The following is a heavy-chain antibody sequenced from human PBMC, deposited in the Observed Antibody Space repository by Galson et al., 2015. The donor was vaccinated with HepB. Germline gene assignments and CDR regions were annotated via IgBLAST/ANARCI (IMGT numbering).Heavy chain of an antibody. CDR2: IIPILGIA. D-gene: IGHD3-10*01. CDR3: ARAGEQWFGEIGYYGMDV. Sequence: SVKVSCKASGGTFSSYTISWVRQAPGQGLEWMGRIIPILGIANYAQKFQSRVTITADKSTSTAYMELSSLRSEDTAVYYCARAGEQWFGEIGYYGMDVWGQGTTVTVSS. CDR1: GGTFSSYT. J-gene: IGHJ6*02. V-gene: IGHV1-69*02.